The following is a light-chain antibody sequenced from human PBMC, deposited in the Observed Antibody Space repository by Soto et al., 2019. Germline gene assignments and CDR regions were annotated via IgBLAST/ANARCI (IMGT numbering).Light chain of an antibody. CDR1: ISDFVVYNY. CDR2: GVS. Sequence: QSALTQPASVSVSPGQSITISCTGTISDFVVYNYVSWYQQHPGKAPNLMIYGVSNRPSGVSNRFSGSKSGNTASLTISGLQADDEADYYCSSHAISSALQVFGTGTKVTVL. V-gene: IGLV2-14*01. J-gene: IGLJ1*01. CDR3: SSHAISSALQV.